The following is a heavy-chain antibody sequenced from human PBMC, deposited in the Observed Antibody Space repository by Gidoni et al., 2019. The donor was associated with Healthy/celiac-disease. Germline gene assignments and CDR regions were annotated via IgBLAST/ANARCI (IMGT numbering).Heavy chain of an antibody. CDR3: ARDPHYYGSGSYYYFDY. V-gene: IGHV3-30*01. D-gene: IGHD3-10*01. CDR1: GFTLCSYA. Sequence: QVQLVESGGGVVQPGRSSRLSCAASGFTLCSYAMHWVRQAPGKGLEWVEVISYDGSNKYDADSVKGRFTISRDNSKNTLYLQMNSLRAENTAVYYCARDPHYYGSGSYYYFDYWGQGTLVTVSS. CDR2: ISYDGSNK. J-gene: IGHJ4*02.